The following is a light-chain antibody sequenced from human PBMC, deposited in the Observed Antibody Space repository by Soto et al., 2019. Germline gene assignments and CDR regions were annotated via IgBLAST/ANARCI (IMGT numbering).Light chain of an antibody. J-gene: IGKJ3*01. CDR3: QQYGRSPDLFT. V-gene: IGKV3-20*01. CDR1: QIVSNNY. CDR2: GAS. Sequence: EIVLTQSPGTLSLSPGERVTLSCRASQIVSNNYLAWYQQKPGQAPRLLIYGASNRATGIPDRFSGSGSGTDFTLAISRLEPEDFAVYYCQQYGRSPDLFTFGPGTKVDIK.